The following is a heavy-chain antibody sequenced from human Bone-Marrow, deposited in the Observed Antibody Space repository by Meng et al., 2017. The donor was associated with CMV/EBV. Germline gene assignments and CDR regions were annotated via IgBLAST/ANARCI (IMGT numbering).Heavy chain of an antibody. V-gene: IGHV1-18*01. CDR3: VGSEEFDHFRSGWEWYYHYGMDV. Sequence: ASVKVSCKASGYTFTSYGISWVRQAPGQGLEWMGWISAYNGNTNYAQKLQGRVTMTTDTSTSTAYMELRSLRSDDTAVYYCVGSEEFDHFRSGWEWYYHYGMDVWGPGTTVTVSS. D-gene: IGHD3-3*02. CDR1: GYTFTSYG. J-gene: IGHJ6*02. CDR2: ISAYNGNT.